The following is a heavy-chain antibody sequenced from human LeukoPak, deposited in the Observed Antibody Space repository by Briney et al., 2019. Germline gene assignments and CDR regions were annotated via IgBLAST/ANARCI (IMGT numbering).Heavy chain of an antibody. CDR1: GYTFTSYG. D-gene: IGHD2-15*01. CDR3: ARARYCSGGSCYSGRFDP. J-gene: IGHJ5*02. Sequence: ASVKVSCKASGYTFTSYGISWVRQAPGQGLEWMGWISAYNGNTNYAQKLQGRVTMTTDTSTSTAYMELRSLRSDDTAVYYCARARYCSGGSCYSGRFDPWGQGTLVTVSS. CDR2: ISAYNGNT. V-gene: IGHV1-18*01.